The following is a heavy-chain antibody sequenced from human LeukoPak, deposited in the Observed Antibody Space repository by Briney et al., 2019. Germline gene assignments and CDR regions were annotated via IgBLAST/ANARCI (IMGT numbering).Heavy chain of an antibody. CDR3: ARDLGVSGSGRGMDV. V-gene: IGHV3-66*01. J-gene: IGHJ6*02. Sequence: PGGSLRLSCAASGFTFSDYYMSWIRQAPGKGLGWVSLIYSGGSTYYADSLKGRFIISRDTSKNTLYLQMNSLRAEDTAVYYCARDLGVSGSGRGMDVWGQGTTVTVSS. CDR2: IYSGGST. D-gene: IGHD3-10*01. CDR1: GFTFSDYY.